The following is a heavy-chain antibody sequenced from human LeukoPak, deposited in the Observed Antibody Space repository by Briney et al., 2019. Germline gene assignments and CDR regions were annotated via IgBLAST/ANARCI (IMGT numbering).Heavy chain of an antibody. D-gene: IGHD3-9*01. CDR1: GFTFSSYS. CDR2: IKTDGSEK. CDR3: ARDYTGYFP. V-gene: IGHV3-7*03. Sequence: GGSLRLSCAASGFTFSSYSMNWVRQAPGKGLEWVANIKTDGSEKYYVDSVKGRFTISRDNAKNSLYLQMNSLRAEDTAVYYCARDYTGYFPWGQGTLVIVSS. J-gene: IGHJ5*02.